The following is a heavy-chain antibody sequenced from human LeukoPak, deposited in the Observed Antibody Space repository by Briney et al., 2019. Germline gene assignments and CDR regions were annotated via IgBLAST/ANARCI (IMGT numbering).Heavy chain of an antibody. CDR2: ISSSSAYI. D-gene: IGHD6-13*01. J-gene: IGHJ1*01. CDR1: GFTFSTYS. V-gene: IGHV3-21*01. CDR3: ARGPRNSSSYQYFQH. Sequence: GGSLRLSCAASGFTFSTYSMNGVRQAPGKGLEWVSSISSSSAYINCADSEKGRFTISRDNAKNSLYLQMNSLRVEDTAVYYCARGPRNSSSYQYFQHWGQGTLVTVSS.